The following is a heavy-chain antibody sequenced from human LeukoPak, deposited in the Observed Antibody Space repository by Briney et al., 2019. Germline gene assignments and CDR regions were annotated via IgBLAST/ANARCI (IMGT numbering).Heavy chain of an antibody. CDR2: IYHSGST. V-gene: IGHV4-4*02. CDR1: GGSISSSNW. Sequence: SGTLSLTCAVSGGSISSSNWWSWVRQPPGKGLEWIGEIYHSGSTNYNPSLKSRVTISVDKSKNQFSLKLSSVTAADTAVYYCAREKGRKRLRAAAGTGNWFDPWGQGTLVTVSS. CDR3: AREKGRKRLRAAAGTGNWFDP. D-gene: IGHD6-13*01. J-gene: IGHJ5*02.